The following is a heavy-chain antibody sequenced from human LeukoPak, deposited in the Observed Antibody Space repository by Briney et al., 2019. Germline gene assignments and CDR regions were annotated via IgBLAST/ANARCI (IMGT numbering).Heavy chain of an antibody. CDR2: LSGSGGGT. D-gene: IGHD3-22*01. V-gene: IGHV3-23*01. CDR3: ARERAYYYDSSGYYSPNWFDP. CDR1: GFSFSSYA. Sequence: PGGSLRLSCAASGFSFSSYAMSWVRQAPGKGLEWVSGLSGSGGGTHHADSVEGRFTISRDNSKNTLYLQMNSLRAEDTAVYYCARERAYYYDSSGYYSPNWFDPWGQGTLVTVSS. J-gene: IGHJ5*02.